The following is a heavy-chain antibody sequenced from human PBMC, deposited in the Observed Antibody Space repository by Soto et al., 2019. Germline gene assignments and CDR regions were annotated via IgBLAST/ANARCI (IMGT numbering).Heavy chain of an antibody. V-gene: IGHV3-23*01. D-gene: IGHD3-10*01. CDR1: GFTFRTHP. CDR2: VSDSGAKT. Sequence: EVQLLESGGELVQPGGSLRLSCVASGFTFRTHPMSWVRQAPGKGLEWVSGVSDSGAKTYYADSVKGRFTVSRDNSKNTLYLEMKSLRAEDTAVYYCAKDFQFGGSGTGYFDNWGQGTLVTVSS. J-gene: IGHJ4*02. CDR3: AKDFQFGGSGTGYFDN.